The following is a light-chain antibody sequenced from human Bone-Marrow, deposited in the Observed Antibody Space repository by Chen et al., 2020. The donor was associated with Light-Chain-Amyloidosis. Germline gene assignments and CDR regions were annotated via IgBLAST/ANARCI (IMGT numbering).Light chain of an antibody. Sequence: PLPRLPSVPGLPGRPSPTSAPPSNINVGNYHLVSCYQHPPGKAPKLIIYGDFKRPSGVSNRFSGSKSGNTASLTISGLQNEDEAHYHCCAYTGSSTWVFGGGTKLTVL. CDR2: GDF. CDR1: NINVGNYHL. V-gene: IGLV2-23*01. CDR3: CAYTGSSTWV. J-gene: IGLJ3*02.